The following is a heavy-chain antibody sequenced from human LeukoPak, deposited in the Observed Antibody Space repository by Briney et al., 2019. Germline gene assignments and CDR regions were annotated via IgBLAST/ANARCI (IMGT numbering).Heavy chain of an antibody. J-gene: IGHJ4*02. Sequence: KPSETLSLTCAVYGGSFSGYYWSWIGQPPGKGLEWIGEINHSGSTNYNPSLKSRVTISVDTSKNQFSLKLSSVTAADTAVYYCARGRSNGWFYWGQGTLVTVSS. D-gene: IGHD2-8*01. CDR2: INHSGST. V-gene: IGHV4-34*01. CDR1: GGSFSGYY. CDR3: ARGRSNGWFY.